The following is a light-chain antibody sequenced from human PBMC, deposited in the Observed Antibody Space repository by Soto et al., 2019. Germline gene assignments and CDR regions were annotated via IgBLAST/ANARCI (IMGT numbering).Light chain of an antibody. Sequence: QSALTQPASVSGSPGQSITISCTGTSSDVGSYNLVSWYQQHPDKAPRLMIFQVTQRPAGASNRFSGSKSGNTASLTISGLQAEDEADYYCCSYAGSRTHVVFGGGTKLTVL. CDR1: SSDVGSYNL. CDR3: CSYAGSRTHVV. V-gene: IGLV2-23*02. J-gene: IGLJ2*01. CDR2: QVT.